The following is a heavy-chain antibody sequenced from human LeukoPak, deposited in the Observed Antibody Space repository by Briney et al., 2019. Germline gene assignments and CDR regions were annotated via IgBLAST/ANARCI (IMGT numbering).Heavy chain of an antibody. Sequence: SQTLSLTCAISGDSVSSYTGGWNWIRQSPSRGLEWLGRTYYRSKWYYDYAVSVKSRITINPDTSKNQFSLKLSSVTAADTAVYYCARVEGTYYYDSSGYYWGHNWFDPWGQGTLVTVSS. CDR2: TYYRSKWYY. V-gene: IGHV6-1*01. D-gene: IGHD3-22*01. J-gene: IGHJ5*02. CDR3: ARVEGTYYYDSSGYYWGHNWFDP. CDR1: GDSVSSYTGG.